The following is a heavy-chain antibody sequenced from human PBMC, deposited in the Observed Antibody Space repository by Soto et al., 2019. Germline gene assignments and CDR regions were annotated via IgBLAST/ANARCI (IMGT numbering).Heavy chain of an antibody. Sequence: EVQLVESGGGLVQPGRSLRLSCAASGFTFDDYAMHWVRQAPGKGLEWVSGISWNSDTIGYADTVKGRFTISRNNTKNSLYLQMTSLRPEHTALYHCAREGGNYYLSYGMEVWGQGTTVIVSP. CDR2: ISWNSDTI. J-gene: IGHJ6*01. CDR1: GFTFDDYA. V-gene: IGHV3-9*01. CDR3: AREGGNYYLSYGMEV. D-gene: IGHD3-16*01.